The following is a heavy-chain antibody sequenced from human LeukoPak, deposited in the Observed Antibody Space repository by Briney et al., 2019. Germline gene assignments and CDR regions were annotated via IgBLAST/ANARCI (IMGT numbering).Heavy chain of an antibody. CDR2: ISSSTGYI. CDR3: ARDPDSTSV. CDR1: GFTFSSYA. J-gene: IGHJ4*02. D-gene: IGHD2-2*01. Sequence: KTGGSLRLSCAASGFTFSSYAMNWVRQAPGKGLVWVSSISSSTGYIYYADSVKGRFTISRDNAKNSLYLQMNSLRAEDTAVYYCARDPDSTSVWGQGTLVTVSS. V-gene: IGHV3-21*01.